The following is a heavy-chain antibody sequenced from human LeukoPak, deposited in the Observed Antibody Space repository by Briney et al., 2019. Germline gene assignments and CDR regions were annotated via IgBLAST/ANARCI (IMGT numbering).Heavy chain of an antibody. CDR2: INSDGGDT. CDR1: GFTFSGYW. J-gene: IGHJ3*02. V-gene: IGHV3-74*01. Sequence: GGSLRLSCAASGFTFSGYWIHWVRQAPGKGLIWVSRINSDGGDTTYADSVRGRFTISRDNAKNTLYLQMNSLRADDTAVYYCARGGSGTFHIWGQGTMVTVSS. CDR3: ARGGSGTFHI. D-gene: IGHD3-10*01.